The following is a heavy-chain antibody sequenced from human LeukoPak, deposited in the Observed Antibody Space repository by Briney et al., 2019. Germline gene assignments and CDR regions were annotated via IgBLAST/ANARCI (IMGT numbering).Heavy chain of an antibody. J-gene: IGHJ4*02. CDR2: ISYDGSNK. V-gene: IGHV3-30-3*01. CDR3: ARDPPYSRGYYTDY. CDR1: GFTFSSYA. D-gene: IGHD6-19*01. Sequence: GGYLRRSGAASGFTFSSYAMLRVRHAPGKGREWGAVISYDGSNKYYADSAKGRFTSSRDNSKNTPYLKMNSLRGEDTAVYYCARDPPYSRGYYTDYWGQGTPVTVSS.